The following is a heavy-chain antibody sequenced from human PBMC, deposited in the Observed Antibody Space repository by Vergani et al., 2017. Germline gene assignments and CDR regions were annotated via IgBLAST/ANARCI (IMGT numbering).Heavy chain of an antibody. Sequence: QLHLQESGPGLVKPSETLSLTCTVSGGSITSSSYYWGWIRQPPGKGLEWIGNIYNSGGAYYNPSLKGRVTISVDTSKNQFSLEVTSVTAADTAIYFCARTGSFILRYFHWALWGQGTLVTVSS. J-gene: IGHJ4*02. CDR1: GGSITSSSYY. CDR2: IYNSGGA. V-gene: IGHV4-39*01. CDR3: ARTGSFILRYFHWAL. D-gene: IGHD3-9*01.